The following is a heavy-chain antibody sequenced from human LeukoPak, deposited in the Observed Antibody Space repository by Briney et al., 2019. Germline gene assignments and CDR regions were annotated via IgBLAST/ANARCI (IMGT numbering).Heavy chain of an antibody. CDR1: GFTFSSYW. J-gene: IGHJ4*02. CDR3: ARDFNPAGSSSGWSTCKY. Sequence: GGSLRLSCAASGFTFSSYWMSWVRQAPGKGLEWVANIKQDGSEKYYVDSVKGRFTISRDNAKSSLFLQMNSLRAEDTAVYYCARDFNPAGSSSGWSTCKYWGQGTLVTVSS. D-gene: IGHD6-19*01. CDR2: IKQDGSEK. V-gene: IGHV3-7*05.